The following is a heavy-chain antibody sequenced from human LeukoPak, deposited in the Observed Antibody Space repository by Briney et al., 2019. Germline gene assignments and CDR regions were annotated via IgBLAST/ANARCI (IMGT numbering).Heavy chain of an antibody. CDR1: GFSLSTSGMC. CDR3: ARTLNHFDSSGYGAFDI. CDR2: IDWDDDK. J-gene: IGHJ3*02. D-gene: IGHD3-22*01. Sequence: SGPTLVNPTQTLTLTCTFSGFSLSTSGMCVIRIRQPPGKALEWLARIDWDDDKYYSTSLKTRLTVSKDTSKNQVVLTMTNMDPVDTATYYCARTLNHFDSSGYGAFDIWGQGTMVTVSS. V-gene: IGHV2-70*11.